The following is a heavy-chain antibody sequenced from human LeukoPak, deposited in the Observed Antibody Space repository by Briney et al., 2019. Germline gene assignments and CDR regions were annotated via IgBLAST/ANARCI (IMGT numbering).Heavy chain of an antibody. CDR3: ARGYYYGSGSSLNDAFDI. J-gene: IGHJ3*02. Sequence: GGSLRLSCAASGFTFSSYSMNWVRQAPGKGLEWVSSISSSSSYIYYADSVKGRFTISRDNAKNSLYLQTNSLRAEDTAVYYCARGYYYGSGSSLNDAFDIWGQGTMVTVSS. V-gene: IGHV3-21*01. CDR1: GFTFSSYS. D-gene: IGHD3-10*01. CDR2: ISSSSSYI.